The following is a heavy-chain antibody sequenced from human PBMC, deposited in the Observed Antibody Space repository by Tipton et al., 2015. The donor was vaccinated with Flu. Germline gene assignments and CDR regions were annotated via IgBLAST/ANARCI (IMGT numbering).Heavy chain of an antibody. Sequence: TLSLTCSVFGDSAASDYYWAWIRQPPGLGLEWIGNIYHSGTTYINPSLKSRVTLSVDRSENHFSLRLSSVTAADTAVYYCAKRPIRGSGWSPALIDYWGQGTLVTVSS. CDR3: AKRPIRGSGWSPALIDY. J-gene: IGHJ4*02. CDR2: IYHSGTT. V-gene: IGHV4-38-2*01. D-gene: IGHD6-19*01. CDR1: GDSAASDYY.